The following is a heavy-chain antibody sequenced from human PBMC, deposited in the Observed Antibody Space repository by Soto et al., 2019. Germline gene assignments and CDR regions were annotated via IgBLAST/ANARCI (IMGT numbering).Heavy chain of an antibody. CDR1: GYTFTSYG. Sequence: ASVKVSCKASGYTFTSYGISWVRQAPGQGLEWMGWISAYNGNTNYAQKLQGRVTMTTDTSTSTAYMELRSLRSDDTAVYYCARDGLEYCSSTSCQAVWGQGTLVTVSS. CDR2: ISAYNGNT. J-gene: IGHJ4*02. D-gene: IGHD2-2*01. CDR3: ARDGLEYCSSTSCQAV. V-gene: IGHV1-18*01.